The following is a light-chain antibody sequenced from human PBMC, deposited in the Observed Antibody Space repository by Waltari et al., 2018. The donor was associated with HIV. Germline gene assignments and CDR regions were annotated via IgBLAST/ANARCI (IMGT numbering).Light chain of an antibody. Sequence: QSALTQPRPVSGSPGQSVTITCTGTNSDVGGYDYVSWYQQHPGKAPKLRIYDVSNRPSGFPDRFSGSKAGNTASLTISGVRAEDEADYFCCSYAGSYNGLFGGGTKLSVL. CDR2: DVS. J-gene: IGLJ2*01. V-gene: IGLV2-11*01. CDR1: NSDVGGYDY. CDR3: CSYAGSYNGL.